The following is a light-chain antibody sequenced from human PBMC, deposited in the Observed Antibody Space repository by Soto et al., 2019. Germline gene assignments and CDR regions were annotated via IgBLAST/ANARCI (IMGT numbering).Light chain of an antibody. Sequence: SYELTQPPSVSVAPGKTDRITCGGNNIGSKSVHWYQQKPGQAPVLVIYYDSDRPSGIPERFSGSNSGNTATLTISRVEAGDEADYYCQVWDSSSDQGVFGTGTKLTVL. J-gene: IGLJ1*01. V-gene: IGLV3-21*04. CDR3: QVWDSSSDQGV. CDR2: YDS. CDR1: NIGSKS.